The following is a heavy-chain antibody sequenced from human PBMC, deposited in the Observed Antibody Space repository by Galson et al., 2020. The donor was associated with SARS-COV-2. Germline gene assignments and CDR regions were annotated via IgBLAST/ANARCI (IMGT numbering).Heavy chain of an antibody. Sequence: GGSLRLSCAASRFTFDAHAIHWVRQAPGKGPEWVSGISWDSGSIGYSDSVKGRFTISRDNDKNSLYLHMHSLRAEDSALYYCAKDRFSGYKFGYFDFWGRGTLVSVAS. J-gene: IGHJ2*01. CDR1: RFTFDAHA. CDR3: AKDRFSGYKFGYFDF. V-gene: IGHV3-9*01. D-gene: IGHD5-12*01. CDR2: ISWDSGSI.